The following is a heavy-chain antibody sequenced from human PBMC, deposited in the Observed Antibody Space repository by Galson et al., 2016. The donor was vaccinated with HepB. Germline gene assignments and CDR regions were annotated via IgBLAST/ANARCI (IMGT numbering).Heavy chain of an antibody. D-gene: IGHD5-18*01. CDR1: GYTFIMYG. J-gene: IGHJ6*02. V-gene: IGHV1-18*01. CDR2: ISGDNGDT. CDR3: ARDSIGWPRPGYKYYGLDV. Sequence: SVKVSCKASGYTFIMYGISWVRQAPGQGPEWMGWISGDNGDTKYAEKVQGRVIMTTEPASTTAYMEMRRLRSDDTAVYYFARDSIGWPRPGYKYYGLDVGGQGTTVTVSS.